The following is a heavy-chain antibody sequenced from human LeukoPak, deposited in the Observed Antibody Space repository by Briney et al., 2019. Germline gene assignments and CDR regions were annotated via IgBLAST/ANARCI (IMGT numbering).Heavy chain of an antibody. CDR1: GFTFSSYS. D-gene: IGHD2-2*01. V-gene: IGHV3-21*01. CDR3: ARGAIPRFDP. J-gene: IGHJ5*02. CDR2: ISSSSSYI. Sequence: GGSLRLSCAASGFTFSSYSINWVRQAPGKGVGWVASISSSSSYIYYADSAKRRFPIPRDNAKNSLYLQMNSLRAEDTAVYYCARGAIPRFDPWGQGTLVTVSS.